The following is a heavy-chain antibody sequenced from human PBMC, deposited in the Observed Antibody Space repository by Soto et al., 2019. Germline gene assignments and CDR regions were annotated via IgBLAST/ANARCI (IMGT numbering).Heavy chain of an antibody. CDR3: ARRGGPFGSGSYYSRNYYYYYMDV. V-gene: IGHV4-34*01. J-gene: IGHJ6*03. CDR1: GGSFSGYY. D-gene: IGHD3-10*01. CDR2: INHSGGT. Sequence: PSETLSLTCAVYGGSFSGYYWSWIRQPPGKGLEWIGEINHSGGTNYNPSLKSRVTISVDTSKNQFSLKLSSVTAADTAVYYCARRGGPFGSGSYYSRNYYYYYMDVWGKGTTVTVSS.